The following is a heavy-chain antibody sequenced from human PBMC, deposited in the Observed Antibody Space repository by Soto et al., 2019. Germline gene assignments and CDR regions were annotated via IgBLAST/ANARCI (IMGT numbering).Heavy chain of an antibody. J-gene: IGHJ4*02. D-gene: IGHD6-19*01. CDR2: IIPILGIA. Sequence: GASVKVSCKASGGTFSSYTISWVRQAPGQGLEWMGRIIPILGIANYAQKFQGRVTITADKSTSTAYMELSSLRSEDTAVYYRARDAHSSGWPIYDYWGQGTLVTVSS. CDR1: GGTFSSYT. CDR3: ARDAHSSGWPIYDY. V-gene: IGHV1-69*04.